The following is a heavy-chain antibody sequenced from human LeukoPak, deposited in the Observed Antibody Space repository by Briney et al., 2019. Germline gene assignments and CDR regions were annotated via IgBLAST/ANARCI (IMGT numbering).Heavy chain of an antibody. CDR3: ARRTRFDY. D-gene: IGHD3/OR15-3a*01. V-gene: IGHV3-21*01. CDR2: ISSSSSYI. CDR1: GFTFSSYS. Sequence: PWGAPRLSLAASGFTFSSYSMNLVRQAPREGLEWVSSISSSSSYIYYADSVKGRFTISRDNAKNSLYLQMNSLRAEDTAVYYCARRTRFDYWGQGTLVTVSS. J-gene: IGHJ4*02.